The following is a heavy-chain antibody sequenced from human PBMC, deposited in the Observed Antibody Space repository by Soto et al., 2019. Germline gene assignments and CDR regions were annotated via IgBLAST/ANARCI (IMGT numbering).Heavy chain of an antibody. CDR1: GYDFSSYA. V-gene: IGHV1-3*05. Sequence: QVQLVQSGAEEKQPGASVRLSCKASGYDFSSYAMHWVRQAPGQRLEWMGWINIGSGNTEYSQNFQDRITITRDTSSSTVYMEPNSLKSEDTAVYYCARDGGDCGYRLIYYYYIGLDVWGQGTMVTVSS. D-gene: IGHD5-12*01. J-gene: IGHJ6*02. CDR2: INIGSGNT. CDR3: ARDGGDCGYRLIYYYYIGLDV.